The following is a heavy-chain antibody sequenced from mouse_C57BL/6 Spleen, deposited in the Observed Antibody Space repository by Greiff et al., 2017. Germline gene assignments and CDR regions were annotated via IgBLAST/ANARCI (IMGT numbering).Heavy chain of an antibody. CDR2: IDPNSGGT. CDR1: GYTFTSYW. J-gene: IGHJ4*01. V-gene: IGHV1-72*01. Sequence: QVQLLQSGAELVKPGASVKLSCKASGYTFTSYWMHWVKQRPGRGLEWIGRIDPNSGGTKYNEKFKSKATLTEDKSSSTAYMQLSSLTSEDSAVYYCARYSNYFYYALDYWGQGTLVTVSS. CDR3: ARYSNYFYYALDY. D-gene: IGHD2-5*01.